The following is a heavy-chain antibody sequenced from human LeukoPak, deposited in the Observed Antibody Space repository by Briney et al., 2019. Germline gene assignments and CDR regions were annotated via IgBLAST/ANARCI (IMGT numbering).Heavy chain of an antibody. CDR1: GFTFSSYS. D-gene: IGHD2-21*01. CDR2: ISSSSSYI. Sequence: PGGSLRLSCAASGFTFSSYSMNWVRQAPGKGLEWVSSISSSSSYIYYADSVKGRFTISRDNAKNSLYLQMNSLRAEDTAVYYCARHYLGYCGGDCYFPDYWGQGTLVTVSS. CDR3: ARHYLGYCGGDCYFPDY. V-gene: IGHV3-21*01. J-gene: IGHJ4*02.